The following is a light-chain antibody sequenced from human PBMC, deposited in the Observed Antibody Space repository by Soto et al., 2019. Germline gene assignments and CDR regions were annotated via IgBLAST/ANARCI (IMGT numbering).Light chain of an antibody. V-gene: IGKV1-9*01. J-gene: IGKJ5*01. CDR1: QDIATY. CDR2: DAS. CDR3: QQLNSYLPIT. Sequence: DIQMTQSPSSLSASVGNRVTITCQASQDIATYLNWYQQKPGKAPNLLIYDASNLETGVPSRFSGSGSGTEFTLTISSLQPEDFATYYCQQLNSYLPITFGQGTRLENK.